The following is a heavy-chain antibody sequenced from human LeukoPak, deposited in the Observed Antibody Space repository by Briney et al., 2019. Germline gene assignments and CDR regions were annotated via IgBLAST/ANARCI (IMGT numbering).Heavy chain of an antibody. CDR1: GFTFSSYS. CDR3: ARGHYDILTGPLPFDY. CDR2: ISSSSSYI. D-gene: IGHD3-9*01. V-gene: IGHV3-21*01. Sequence: TPGGSLRLSCAASGFTFSSYSMNWVRQAPGKGLDWVSSISSSSSYIYYADSVKGRFTISRDNAKNSLYLRMNSLRAEDTAVYYCARGHYDILTGPLPFDYWGQGTLVTVSS. J-gene: IGHJ4*02.